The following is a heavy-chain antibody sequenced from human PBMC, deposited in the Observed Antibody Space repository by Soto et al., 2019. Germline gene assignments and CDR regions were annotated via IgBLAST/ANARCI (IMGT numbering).Heavy chain of an antibody. CDR1: GYTFSTYG. J-gene: IGHJ6*02. Sequence: QVRLVQSGAEVKKPGASVKVSCKASGYTFSTYGISWVRQAPGQGLEWMGWINGYNGNTNYAPKLQGRITMTTDTSTTTAYMELRSLRSDDTAVYYCARMGDVPYYYYGMDVWGQGTTVTVSS. V-gene: IGHV1-18*01. CDR2: INGYNGNT. CDR3: ARMGDVPYYYYGMDV. D-gene: IGHD3-16*01.